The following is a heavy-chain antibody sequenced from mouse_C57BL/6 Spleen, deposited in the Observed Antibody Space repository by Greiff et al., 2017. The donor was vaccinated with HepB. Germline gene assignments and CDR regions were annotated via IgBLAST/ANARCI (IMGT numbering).Heavy chain of an antibody. V-gene: IGHV1-18*01. J-gene: IGHJ4*01. CDR3: ARNARSYYAKDY. Sequence: EVQLQQSGPELVKPGASVKIPCKASGYTFTDYNMDWVKQSHGKSLEWIGDINPNNGGTIYNQKFKGKATLTVDKSSSTAYMELRSLTSEDTAVYYCARNARSYYAKDYWGQGTSVTVSS. CDR1: GYTFTDYN. CDR2: INPNNGGT.